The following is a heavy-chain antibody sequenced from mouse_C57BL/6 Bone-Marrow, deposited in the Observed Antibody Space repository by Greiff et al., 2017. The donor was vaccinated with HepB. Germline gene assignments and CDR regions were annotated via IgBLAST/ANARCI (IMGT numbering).Heavy chain of an antibody. D-gene: IGHD2-14*01. CDR1: GFTFSDAW. J-gene: IGHJ2*01. CDR3: TKGYDWDYFDY. V-gene: IGHV6-6*01. Sequence: EVKVEESGGGLVQPGGSMKLSCAASGFTFSDAWMAWVRQSPEKGLEWVAEIRNKANNHATYYAESVKGRFTISRDDSKSSVYLQMNSLRAEDTGIYYCTKGYDWDYFDYWGQGTTLTVSS. CDR2: IRNKANNHAT.